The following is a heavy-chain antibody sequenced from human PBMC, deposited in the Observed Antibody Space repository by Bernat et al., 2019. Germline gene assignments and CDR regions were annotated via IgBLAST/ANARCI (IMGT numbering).Heavy chain of an antibody. V-gene: IGHV3-21*01. D-gene: IGHD3-10*01. CDR1: GFTFSSYT. Sequence: EVQLVESGGGLVKPGGSLRLSCAASGFTFSSYTMNWVRQAPGKGLEWVSSISSSSSYIYYADSVKGRFTISRDNAKNSLYLQMNSLRAEDTAVYYCARDPTRESPYYFDYWGQGTLVTVSS. CDR2: ISSSSSYI. CDR3: ARDPTRESPYYFDY. J-gene: IGHJ4*02.